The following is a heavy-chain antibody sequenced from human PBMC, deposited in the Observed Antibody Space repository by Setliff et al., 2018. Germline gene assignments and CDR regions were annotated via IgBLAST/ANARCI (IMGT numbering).Heavy chain of an antibody. CDR3: ARESRYYYDNLGTLDY. CDR1: GGSISSYF. V-gene: IGHV4-4*07. J-gene: IGHJ4*02. Sequence: SETLSLTCTVSGGSISSYFWTWVRQPAGKGLEWIGRIYTSGSTNYNPSLKSRVTMSVDTSKNQFSLKLNSVTAADTAVYYCARESRYYYDNLGTLDYWGQGTLVTVSS. CDR2: IYTSGST. D-gene: IGHD3-22*01.